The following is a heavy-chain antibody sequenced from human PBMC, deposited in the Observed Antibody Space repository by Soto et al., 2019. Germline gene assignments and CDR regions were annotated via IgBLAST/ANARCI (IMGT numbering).Heavy chain of an antibody. CDR1: GFPFSSYG. CDR2: IWYDGSNK. V-gene: IGHV3-33*01. J-gene: IGHJ1*01. Sequence: GGVPRLSCAASGFPFSSYGMHWVRQAPGKGLDWVAVIWYDGSNKDYADSVKGRFTISRDNSKNTLFLQMNNLRVDDTAVYYCASSINWGQGTLVTVSS. CDR3: ASSIN.